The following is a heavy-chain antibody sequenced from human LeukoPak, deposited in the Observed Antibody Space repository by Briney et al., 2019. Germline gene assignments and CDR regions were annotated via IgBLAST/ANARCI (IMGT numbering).Heavy chain of an antibody. CDR3: ARLVAPQYCYYYYGMDV. V-gene: IGHV4-59*08. J-gene: IGHJ6*02. CDR2: IYYSGST. CDR1: GGSISSYY. D-gene: IGHD2-15*01. Sequence: PSETLSLTCTVSGGSISSYYWSWIRQPPGKGLEWIGYIYYSGSTNYNPSLKSRVTISVDTSKNQFSLKLSSVTAADTAVYYCARLVAPQYCYYYYGMDVWGQGTTVTVS.